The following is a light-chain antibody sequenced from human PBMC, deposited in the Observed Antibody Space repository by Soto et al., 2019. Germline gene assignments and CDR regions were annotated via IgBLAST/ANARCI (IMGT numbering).Light chain of an antibody. J-gene: IGKJ4*01. CDR3: QQADSRPRT. CDR1: QSINSR. V-gene: IGKV1-12*01. CDR2: FAF. Sequence: DLQMTQSPSSVSASVGDRVTITCRASQSINSRLAWYLQKLLKAPKLLIYFAFNLESVFPSMFIGSGAGTDFTLTISLLQPEDFATYYCQQADSRPRTFGGGTKVEIK.